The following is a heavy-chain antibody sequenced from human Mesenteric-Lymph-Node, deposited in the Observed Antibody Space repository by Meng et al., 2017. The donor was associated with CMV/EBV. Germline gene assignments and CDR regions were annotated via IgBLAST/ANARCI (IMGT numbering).Heavy chain of an antibody. CDR2: IYPGDSDT. D-gene: IGHD6-6*01. V-gene: IGHV5-51*01. Sequence: GESLKISCEASGYSFTSFWIGRVRQMPGKGLEWMGIIYPGDSDTTYSPSFQGQVTISADKSISTAYLQWSSLKASDTAMYYCARQGSSSSGFDYWGQGTLVTVSS. CDR1: GYSFTSFW. J-gene: IGHJ4*02. CDR3: ARQGSSSSGFDY.